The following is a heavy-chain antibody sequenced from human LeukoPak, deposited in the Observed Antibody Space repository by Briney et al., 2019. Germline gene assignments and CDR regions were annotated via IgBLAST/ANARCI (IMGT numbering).Heavy chain of an antibody. J-gene: IGHJ4*02. CDR1: GGSISSSSYY. Sequence: SETLSLTCTVSGGSISSSSYYWGWIRQPPGKGLEWIGSIYYSGSTHYNPSLKSRVTISVDTSKNQFSLKLSSVTAADTAVYYCARRHTAMAQGYFDYWGQGTLVTVSS. CDR3: ARRHTAMAQGYFDY. CDR2: IYYSGST. D-gene: IGHD5-18*01. V-gene: IGHV4-39*01.